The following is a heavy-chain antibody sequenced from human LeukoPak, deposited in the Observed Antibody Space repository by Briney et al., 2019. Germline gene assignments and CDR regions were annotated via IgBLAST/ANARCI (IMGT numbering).Heavy chain of an antibody. CDR1: GGSISTYY. CDR2: IYYSGST. Sequence: SETLSLTCTVSGGSISTYYWNWIRQPPGKGLEWIGYIYYSGSTNYNPSLKSRVTISVDTSKNQFSLKLSSVTAADTAVYYCARGRLSYFDYWGQGTLVTVSS. CDR3: ARGRLSYFDY. J-gene: IGHJ4*02. V-gene: IGHV4-59*01. D-gene: IGHD3-16*02.